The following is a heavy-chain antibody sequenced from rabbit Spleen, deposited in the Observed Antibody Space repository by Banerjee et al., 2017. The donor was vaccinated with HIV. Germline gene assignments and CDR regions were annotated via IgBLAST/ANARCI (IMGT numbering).Heavy chain of an antibody. CDR2: IDVVFGGT. Sequence: QQVVESGGGLVQPGASLTLTCKASGFSFSGGYYVGWVRQAPGKGLEWIGCIDVVFGGTYYASWVNGQFTISSHNAQNTLYLQLNSLTAADTATYFCVRGPPYAGYAGYGYVYLNLWGQGTLVTVS. D-gene: IGHD6-1*01. J-gene: IGHJ4*01. CDR1: GFSFSGGY. CDR3: VRGPPYAGYAGYGYVYLNL. V-gene: IGHV1S7*01.